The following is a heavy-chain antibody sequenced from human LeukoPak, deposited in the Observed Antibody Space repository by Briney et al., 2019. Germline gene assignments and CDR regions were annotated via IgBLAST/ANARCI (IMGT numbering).Heavy chain of an antibody. D-gene: IGHD3-10*01. CDR2: IYYSGST. CDR3: ARRMVRGTIDY. V-gene: IGHV4-39*01. CDR1: GGSISSSGYY. Sequence: SETLSLTCTVSGGSISSSGYYWGWIRQPPGKGLEWIASIYYSGSTYYNPSLKSRVTISVDTSKNQFSLKLSSVTAADTAVYYCARRMVRGTIDYWGQGTLVTVSS. J-gene: IGHJ4*02.